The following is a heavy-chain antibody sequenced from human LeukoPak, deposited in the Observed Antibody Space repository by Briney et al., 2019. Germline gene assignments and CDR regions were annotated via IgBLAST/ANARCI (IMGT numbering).Heavy chain of an antibody. D-gene: IGHD5-18*01. J-gene: IGHJ6*02. CDR3: AASDTAMVIPHYYYYYGMDV. CDR2: IIPILGIA. V-gene: IGHV1-69*02. CDR1: GGTFSRYT. Sequence: SVKVSCKASGGTFSRYTISWVRQAPGQGLEWMGRIIPILGIANYAQKFQGRVTITADKSTSTAYMELSSLRSEDTAVYYCAASDTAMVIPHYYYYYGMDVWGQETTVTVSS.